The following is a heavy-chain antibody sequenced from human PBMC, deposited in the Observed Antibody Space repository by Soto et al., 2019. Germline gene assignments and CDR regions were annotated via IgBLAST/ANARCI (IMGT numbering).Heavy chain of an antibody. Sequence: VQLVESGGGLVNPGGSLRLSCTASGFTFSDYYMAWIRQAPGKGLEWVSYISSSSTTTNFADSVRGRFTISRDDAKNSLYLQMNNLRVEDTAVYSCVKDSGGTFDYWGQGTLVTVSS. CDR1: GFTFSDYY. CDR3: VKDSGGTFDY. J-gene: IGHJ4*02. CDR2: ISSSSTTT. D-gene: IGHD2-15*01. V-gene: IGHV3-11*05.